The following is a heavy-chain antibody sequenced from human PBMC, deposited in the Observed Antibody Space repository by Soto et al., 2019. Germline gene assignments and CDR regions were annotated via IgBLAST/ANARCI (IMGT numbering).Heavy chain of an antibody. CDR1: GFSFSSYG. CDR2: IYYDGSNK. D-gene: IGHD5-18*01. CDR3: ARDEYPGAYIFGYYFDN. J-gene: IGHJ4*02. V-gene: IGHV3-33*01. Sequence: QVQLVESGGGVVQPGRSLRLSCAASGFSFSSYGMHWVRQGPGKGLEWVALIYYDGSNKYFADSVKGRFTISRDNSKNTLYLQMNSLRAEDTAVYYCARDEYPGAYIFGYYFDNWGQGTLVTVSS.